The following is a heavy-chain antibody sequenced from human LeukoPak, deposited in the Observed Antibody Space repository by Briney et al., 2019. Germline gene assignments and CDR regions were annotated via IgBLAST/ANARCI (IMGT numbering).Heavy chain of an antibody. V-gene: IGHV1-2*02. D-gene: IGHD3-22*01. J-gene: IGHJ4*02. CDR3: ARRGSITMIVGNYYFDY. Sequence: ASVKVSCKASGYTFTGYYMHWMRQAPGQGLEWMGWINPNSGGTNYAQKFQGRVTMTRDTSISTAYMELSRLRSDDTAVYYCARRGSITMIVGNYYFDYWGQGTLVTVSS. CDR2: INPNSGGT. CDR1: GYTFTGYY.